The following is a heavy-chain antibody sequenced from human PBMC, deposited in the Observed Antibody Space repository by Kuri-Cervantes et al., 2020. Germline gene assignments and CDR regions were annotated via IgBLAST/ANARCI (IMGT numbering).Heavy chain of an antibody. V-gene: IGHV4-34*01. J-gene: IGHJ3*02. Sequence: SETLSLTCAVYGGSFSGYYWSWIRQPPGKGLEWIAEINHSGGNNYNPSLKSRVTISVDTSKNQFSLRLRSVTAADTAVYYCARNYGGNSPLIWGQGTMVTVSS. CDR3: ARNYGGNSPLI. CDR1: GGSFSGYY. D-gene: IGHD4-23*01. CDR2: INHSGGN.